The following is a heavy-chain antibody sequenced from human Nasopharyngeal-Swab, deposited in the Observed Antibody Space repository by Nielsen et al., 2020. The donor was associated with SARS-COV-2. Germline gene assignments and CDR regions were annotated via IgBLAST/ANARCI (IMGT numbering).Heavy chain of an antibody. V-gene: IGHV3-33*01. Sequence: GGSLRLSCAASGFTFSSYGVHWVRQAPGKGLEWVAVIWYDGSNKYYADSVKGRFTISRDNSKNTLYLQMNSLRAEDTAVYYCARDNGANYYDSSGYSLFDYWGQGTLVTVSS. J-gene: IGHJ4*02. CDR3: ARDNGANYYDSSGYSLFDY. D-gene: IGHD3-22*01. CDR1: GFTFSSYG. CDR2: IWYDGSNK.